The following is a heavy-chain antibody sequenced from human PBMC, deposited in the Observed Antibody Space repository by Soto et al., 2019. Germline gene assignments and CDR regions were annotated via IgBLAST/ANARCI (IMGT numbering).Heavy chain of an antibody. CDR1: GFTFSRYS. CDR3: ARESEDLTSNFDY. V-gene: IGHV3-21*01. J-gene: IGHJ4*02. Sequence: PGGSLRLSWAASGFTFSRYSMNWVRQAPGKGLEWVSSISSTTNYIYYADSMKGRFTVSRDNAKNSVYLDMNSLSAEDTAVYYCARESEDLTSNFDYWGQGTLVTVSS. CDR2: ISSTTNYI.